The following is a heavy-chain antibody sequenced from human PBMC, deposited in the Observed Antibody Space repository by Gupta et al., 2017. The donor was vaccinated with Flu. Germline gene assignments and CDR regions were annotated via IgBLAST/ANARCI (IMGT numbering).Heavy chain of an antibody. D-gene: IGHD2-15*01. Sequence: QVQLQESGPGLVKPSQTLSPTCTVSGGSISRGGYYWSWIRQHPGKGLECIGYIYYSGSTYYNPSLKSRVTISVDTSKNQFSLKLSSVTAADTAVYYCARAEVGYCSGGSCYALDYWGQGTLVTVSS. CDR1: GGSISRGGYY. CDR2: IYYSGST. J-gene: IGHJ4*02. CDR3: ARAEVGYCSGGSCYALDY. V-gene: IGHV4-31*03.